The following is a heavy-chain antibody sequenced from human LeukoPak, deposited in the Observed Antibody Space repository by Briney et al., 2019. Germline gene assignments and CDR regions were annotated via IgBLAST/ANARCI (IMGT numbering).Heavy chain of an antibody. J-gene: IGHJ4*02. D-gene: IGHD6-13*01. CDR2: ISGSGGSI. CDR3: AKDAPAYSSSWYHFDY. Sequence: PGGSLRLSCAASGFAFSTYAMSWVRQAPGKGLEWVSAISGSGGSIYYADSVKGRFTISRDNSKNTLYLQMNSLRAEDTAVYYCAKDAPAYSSSWYHFDYWGQGTLVTVSS. V-gene: IGHV3-23*01. CDR1: GFAFSTYA.